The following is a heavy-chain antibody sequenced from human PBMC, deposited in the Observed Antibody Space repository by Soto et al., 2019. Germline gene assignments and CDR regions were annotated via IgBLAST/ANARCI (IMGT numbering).Heavy chain of an antibody. CDR2: ISFDGSHK. CDR1: GFTFSNYG. Sequence: QVLLVESGGGVVQRGRSLRLCCAGSGFTFSNYGLHWVRQAPGKGLDWVSFISFDGSHKYYADSVKGRFTISRDNSNNMLYLQMDSLTTEDTAVYYCAKDGAPRYCSRSSCHPAGAYCGQGTLVTVSS. D-gene: IGHD2-15*01. V-gene: IGHV3-30*18. CDR3: AKDGAPRYCSRSSCHPAGAY. J-gene: IGHJ4*02.